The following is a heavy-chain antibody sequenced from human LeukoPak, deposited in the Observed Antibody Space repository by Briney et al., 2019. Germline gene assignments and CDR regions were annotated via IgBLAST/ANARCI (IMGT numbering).Heavy chain of an antibody. CDR3: APYRLTMLDS. Sequence: GGSLRLSCAVSGFTFSTYYMYWVRQAPGKGLEWVSSISESGGHTYYADSVKGRFTISRDNSKNVLYLQMSGLRVEDTAVYYCAPYRLTMLDSWGQGTMVTVSS. CDR1: GFTFSTYY. CDR2: ISESGGHT. J-gene: IGHJ4*02. D-gene: IGHD2-2*01. V-gene: IGHV3-23*01.